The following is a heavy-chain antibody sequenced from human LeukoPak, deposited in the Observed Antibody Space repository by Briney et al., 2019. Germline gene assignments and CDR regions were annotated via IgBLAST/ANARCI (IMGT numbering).Heavy chain of an antibody. J-gene: IGHJ4*02. D-gene: IGHD3-9*01. CDR1: GFTFSSYS. V-gene: IGHV3-21*04. CDR2: ISSSSYI. Sequence: GGSLRLSCAASGFTFSSYSMNWVRQAPGKGLEWVSSISSSSYIYYADSVKGRFTISRDNAKNSLYLQMNSLRAEDTAVYYCAREGSSLTGVHYWGQGTLVTVSS. CDR3: AREGSSLTGVHY.